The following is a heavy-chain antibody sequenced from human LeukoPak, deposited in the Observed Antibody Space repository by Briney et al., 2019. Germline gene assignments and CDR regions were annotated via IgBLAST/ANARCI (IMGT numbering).Heavy chain of an antibody. CDR2: IYHSGRT. J-gene: IGHJ4*02. CDR3: ARVDIVEEGGPDY. D-gene: IGHD2-15*01. Sequence: SQTLSLTCNVSGGAISRGDYYGSRIRRPPGKGLEWNGYIYHSGRTYTNPSLKSRITISVDTSKNQVSLKVTSVAAADTATYYCARVDIVEEGGPDYWGQGTLVTVSS. V-gene: IGHV4-30-4*01. CDR1: GGAISRGDYY.